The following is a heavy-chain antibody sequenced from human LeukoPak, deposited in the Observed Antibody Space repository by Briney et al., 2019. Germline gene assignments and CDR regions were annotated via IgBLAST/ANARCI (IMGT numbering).Heavy chain of an antibody. CDR3: ARDLLLRYTWSFEK. V-gene: IGHV3-33*01. CDR1: GFIFSNYG. J-gene: IGHJ4*02. CDR2: IWYDGSNR. Sequence: GGSLRLSCAASGFIFSNYGMHWVRRAPGKGLEWVAIIWYDGSNRYYADSVKGRFTVSRDNSKNTQYLQMNSLRAEDSAVYYCARDLLLRYTWSFEKWGQGTLVTVSS. D-gene: IGHD3-16*02.